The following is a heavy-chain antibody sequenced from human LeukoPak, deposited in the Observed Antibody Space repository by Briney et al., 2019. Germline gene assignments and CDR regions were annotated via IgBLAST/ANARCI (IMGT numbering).Heavy chain of an antibody. CDR1: GFTFSSYA. CDR3: AKXTGXPXXVXXXXXDY. D-gene: IGHD3-10*01. Sequence: GGSLRLSCAASGFTFSSYAMSWVRQAPGKGLEWVSAISGSGGSTYYADSVKGRFTISRDNSKNTLYLQMNSLRAEDTAVYYCAKXTGXPXXVXXXXXDYXXXGTLVTVS. J-gene: IGHJ4*01. CDR2: ISGSGGST. V-gene: IGHV3-23*01.